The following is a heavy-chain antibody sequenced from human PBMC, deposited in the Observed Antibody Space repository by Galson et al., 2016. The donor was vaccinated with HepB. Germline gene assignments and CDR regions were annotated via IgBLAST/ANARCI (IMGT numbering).Heavy chain of an antibody. CDR2: LSGNGGAT. J-gene: IGHJ4*02. Sequence: CAASGFMFSNHAMSWVRQAPGKGLEWVSTLSGNGGATSYADSVQGRFTISRDNSKNTLYLQMDSLRAEDTAVYYCAKGAAVTMFNPATLFDYWGQGIMVTVSS. CDR1: GFMFSNHA. V-gene: IGHV3-23*01. CDR3: AKGAAVTMFNPATLFDY. D-gene: IGHD4-17*01.